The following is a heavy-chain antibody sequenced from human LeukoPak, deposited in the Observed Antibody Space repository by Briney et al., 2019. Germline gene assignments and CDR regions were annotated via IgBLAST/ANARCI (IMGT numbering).Heavy chain of an antibody. CDR3: LRSPYGGYGDN. V-gene: IGHV3-23*01. Sequence: GGSLRLSCAASGFTFSSYAMSCVRQAPEEGLEWVSGISGSGRSTYYADSVKGRFTISRDNARNTLYLQMNSLRAEDTAVYYCLRSPYGGYGDNWGEGALVSVSS. CDR2: ISGSGRST. CDR1: GFTFSSYA. D-gene: IGHD4-17*01. J-gene: IGHJ4*02.